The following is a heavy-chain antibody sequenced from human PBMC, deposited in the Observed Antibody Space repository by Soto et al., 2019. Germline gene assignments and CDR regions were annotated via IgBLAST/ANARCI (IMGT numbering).Heavy chain of an antibody. Sequence: GGSLRLSCAASGFTFSSYSMNWVRQAPGKGLEWVSYISSSSSTIYYADSVKGRFTISRDNAKNSLYLQMNSLRDEDTAVYYCARDHRTGLYYYYGMDVWGQGTTVTVSS. V-gene: IGHV3-48*02. CDR2: ISSSSSTI. CDR3: ARDHRTGLYYYYGMDV. D-gene: IGHD3-9*01. J-gene: IGHJ6*02. CDR1: GFTFSSYS.